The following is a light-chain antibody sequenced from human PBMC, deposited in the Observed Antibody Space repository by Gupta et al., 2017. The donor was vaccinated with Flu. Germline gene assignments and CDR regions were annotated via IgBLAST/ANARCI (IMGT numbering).Light chain of an antibody. Sequence: KVTISCAGSSSNIGINYVNWYQQRPGTAPKLLIYVNNKRPSGVPDRFSGSKSGTSASLGISGLQPGDEADYYCGAWDDSLNGVVCGGGTKLTVL. CDR2: VNN. J-gene: IGLJ3*02. CDR3: GAWDDSLNGVV. CDR1: SSNIGINY. V-gene: IGLV1-44*01.